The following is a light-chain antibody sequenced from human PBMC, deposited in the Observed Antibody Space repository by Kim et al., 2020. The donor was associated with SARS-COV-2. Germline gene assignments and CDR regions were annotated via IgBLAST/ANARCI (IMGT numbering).Light chain of an antibody. CDR2: ANN. CDR3: QSYDSGLSGSV. V-gene: IGLV1-40*01. CDR1: SSNIRADYD. Sequence: RVTISCTGSSSNIRADYDVHWYQHLPRTAPKLLIYANNIRPAGVPDRFSGSKSGTSASLAITGLQAEDEADYYCQSYDSGLSGSVFGGGTQLTVL. J-gene: IGLJ3*02.